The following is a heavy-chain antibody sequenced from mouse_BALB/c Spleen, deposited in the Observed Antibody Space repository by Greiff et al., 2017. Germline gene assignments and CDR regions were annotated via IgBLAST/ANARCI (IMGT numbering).Heavy chain of an antibody. CDR1: GYTFTDYE. Sequence: QVQLQQSGAELVRPGASVTLSCKASGYTFTDYEMHWVKQTPVHGLEWIGAIDPETGGTAYNQKFKGKATLTADKSSSTAYMELRSLTSEDSAVYYCTIYGLRSFAYWGQGTLVTVSA. CDR2: IDPETGGT. J-gene: IGHJ3*01. V-gene: IGHV1-15*01. CDR3: TIYGLRSFAY. D-gene: IGHD1-1*01.